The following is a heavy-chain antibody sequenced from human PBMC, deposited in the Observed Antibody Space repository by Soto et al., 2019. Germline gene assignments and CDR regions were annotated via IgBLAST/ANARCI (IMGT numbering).Heavy chain of an antibody. CDR3: AREENGDLGDY. J-gene: IGHJ4*02. D-gene: IGHD4-17*01. CDR2: IIPMLGIA. V-gene: IGHV1-69*08. Sequence: QVQLVQSEAEVKKPGSSVKVSCKASGDTFSSHTFSWVRQAPGQGLEWMGRIIPMLGIANYAQRFQGRVTLTAAISTTTAHMELTSLKSDDTAVYYCAREENGDLGDYWGQGTLVTVSS. CDR1: GDTFSSHT.